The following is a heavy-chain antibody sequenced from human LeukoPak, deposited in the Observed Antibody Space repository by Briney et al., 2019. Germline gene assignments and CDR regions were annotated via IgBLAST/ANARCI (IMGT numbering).Heavy chain of an antibody. CDR1: GYTFTSYD. CDR2: MNPNSGNT. V-gene: IGHV1-8*01. J-gene: IGHJ3*02. D-gene: IGHD6-13*01. Sequence: ASVKVSCKASGYTFTSYDINWVRQATGQGLEWMGWMNPNSGNTGYAQKFQGRVTMTRNTSISTAYMELSSLRSEDTAVYYCALKPTVEAAAADAFDIWGQGTMVTVSS. CDR3: ALKPTVEAAAADAFDI.